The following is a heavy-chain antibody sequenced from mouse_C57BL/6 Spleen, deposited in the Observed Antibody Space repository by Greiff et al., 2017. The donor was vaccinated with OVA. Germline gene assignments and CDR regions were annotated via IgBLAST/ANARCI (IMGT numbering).Heavy chain of an antibody. D-gene: IGHD1-1*01. Sequence: QVQLQQPGAELVKPGASVKLSCKASGYTFTSYWMHWVKQRPGRGLEWIGRIDPNSGGTKYNEKFKSKATLTVDKPSSTAYMQISSLTSEDSAVYYCARSVYYGSSYSWFAYWGQGTLVTVSA. CDR1: GYTFTSYW. CDR3: ARSVYYGSSYSWFAY. V-gene: IGHV1-72*01. CDR2: IDPNSGGT. J-gene: IGHJ3*01.